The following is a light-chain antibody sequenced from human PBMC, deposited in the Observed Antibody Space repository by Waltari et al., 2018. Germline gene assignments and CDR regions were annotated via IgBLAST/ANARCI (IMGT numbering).Light chain of an antibody. J-gene: IGLJ3*02. V-gene: IGLV4-69*01. Sequence: QLVLTQSPSASASLGASVKLTCTLDSEHSNNIIAWLQQQPEKGPRYLMKVNSDGSHTKGDEIPDRFSGSSSGAERYLIISSLQSEDEAVYYCETGGHGSWVFGGGTKLTVL. CDR1: SEHSNNI. CDR3: ETGGHGSWV. CDR2: VNSDGSH.